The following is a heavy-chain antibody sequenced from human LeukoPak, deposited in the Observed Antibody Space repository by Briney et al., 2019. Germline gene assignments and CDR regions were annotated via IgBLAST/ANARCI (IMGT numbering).Heavy chain of an antibody. V-gene: IGHV4-59*11. CDR1: GGSISSHY. D-gene: IGHD2-2*01. CDR2: IYYSGST. J-gene: IGHJ5*02. Sequence: SETLSLTCTVSGGSISSHYWSWIRQPPGKGLEWIGYIYYSGSTNYNPSLESRVTISVDTSKNQFSLILNSVTAADTAVYYCARVVPVAIGPGFGWFDPWGQGTLVTVSS. CDR3: ARVVPVAIGPGFGWFDP.